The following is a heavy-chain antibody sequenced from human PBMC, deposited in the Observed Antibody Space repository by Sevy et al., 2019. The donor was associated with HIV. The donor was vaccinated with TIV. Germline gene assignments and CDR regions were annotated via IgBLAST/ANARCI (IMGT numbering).Heavy chain of an antibody. D-gene: IGHD6-19*01. CDR3: ARGSRGQYSSGWYIALDI. CDR2: ISSSSSYT. CDR1: GFTFSDYY. J-gene: IGHJ3*02. Sequence: GGSLRLSCAASGFTFSDYYMSWIRQAPGKGLEWVSYISSSSSYTNYADSVKGRFTISRDNAKNSLYLQMNSLRAEDTAVYYCARGSRGQYSSGWYIALDIWGQGTMVTVSS. V-gene: IGHV3-11*06.